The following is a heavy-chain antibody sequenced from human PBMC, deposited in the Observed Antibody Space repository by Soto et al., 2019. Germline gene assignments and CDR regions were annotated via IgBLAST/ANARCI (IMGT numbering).Heavy chain of an antibody. CDR2: MNNIGGT. D-gene: IGHD2-2*02. V-gene: IGHV4-59*01. CDR3: ARSFCRDSIRCNWFDP. Sequence: QVQLQESGPGLVKLSETLSLTCSVSGDSSSTFYWSWIRQSPGKGLEWIGYMNNIGGTNYNPSLKSRVTISLDTSKNQFSLNVRSVIAADTAVYYCARSFCRDSIRCNWFDPWGQGTLVTVSS. J-gene: IGHJ5*02. CDR1: GDSSSTFY.